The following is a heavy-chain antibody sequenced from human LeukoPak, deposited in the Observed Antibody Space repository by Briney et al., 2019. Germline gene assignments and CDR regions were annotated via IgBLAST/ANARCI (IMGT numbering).Heavy chain of an antibody. Sequence: GGSLRLSCAASGFTFDDYAMHWVRQAPGKGLEWVSGISWNSAYVGYADSVKGRFTISRDNSKNTLYLQMNSLRVEDTAFYYCAKDNRRHYTSGPNPDSLHWGQGALVTVSS. CDR2: ISWNSAYV. V-gene: IGHV3-9*01. J-gene: IGHJ4*02. D-gene: IGHD6-19*01. CDR3: AKDNRRHYTSGPNPDSLH. CDR1: GFTFDDYA.